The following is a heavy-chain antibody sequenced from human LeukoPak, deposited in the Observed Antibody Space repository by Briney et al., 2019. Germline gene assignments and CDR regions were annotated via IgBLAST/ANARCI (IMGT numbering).Heavy chain of an antibody. CDR2: ISTYTGNT. D-gene: IGHD3-9*01. CDR1: GFTFTSYG. J-gene: IGHJ5*02. CDR3: ARMAYDILTGYFQPNWFDP. Sequence: ASVKVSCKASGFTFTSYGVSWVRQAPGQGLEWMGWISTYTGNTNYAQKLQGRVTMTTDTSTSTAYMELRSLRSDDTAVYYCARMAYDILTGYFQPNWFDPWGQGTLVTVSS. V-gene: IGHV1-18*01.